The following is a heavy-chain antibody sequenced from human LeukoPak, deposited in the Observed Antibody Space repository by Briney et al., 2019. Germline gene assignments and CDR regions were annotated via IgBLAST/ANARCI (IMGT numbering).Heavy chain of an antibody. J-gene: IGHJ3*02. V-gene: IGHV1-2*02. CDR1: GYTFTGDY. D-gene: IGHD5-24*01. CDR3: AREMAADAFDI. CDR2: INPNSGGT. Sequence: ASVKVSCKTSGYTFTGDYMHWVRQAPGQGLEWMGWINPNSGGTNYAQKFQGRVTMTRDTSISTAYMELSRLRSDDTAVYYCAREMAADAFDIWGQGTMVTVSS.